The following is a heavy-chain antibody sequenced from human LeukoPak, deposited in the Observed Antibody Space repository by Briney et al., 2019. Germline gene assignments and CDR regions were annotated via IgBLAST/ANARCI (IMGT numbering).Heavy chain of an antibody. V-gene: IGHV3-33*01. CDR3: ARVGYPGIGYPIDY. Sequence: GGSLRLSCAASGFPFTSYGMHWVRQAPGKGLKWVAAICYDGGDEYYAASVKGRFTISRDNSKNTLYLQTNSLTADDTAVYYWARVGYPGIGYPIDYWGQGTLVTVSS. CDR1: GFPFTSYG. J-gene: IGHJ4*02. CDR2: ICYDGGDE. D-gene: IGHD6-13*01.